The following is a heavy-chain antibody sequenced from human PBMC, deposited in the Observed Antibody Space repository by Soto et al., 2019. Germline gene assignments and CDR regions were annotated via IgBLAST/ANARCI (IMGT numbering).Heavy chain of an antibody. CDR1: GFTFSSYA. Sequence: VGSLRLSCAASGFTFSSYAMSWVRRAPGTGLEWVSAISGSGGSTYYADSVKGRFTISRDNSKNTLYLQMNSLRAEDTAVYYCAKGRPIVVVTAPFFDYWGQGTLVTVSS. CDR3: AKGRPIVVVTAPFFDY. D-gene: IGHD2-21*02. V-gene: IGHV3-23*01. CDR2: ISGSGGST. J-gene: IGHJ4*02.